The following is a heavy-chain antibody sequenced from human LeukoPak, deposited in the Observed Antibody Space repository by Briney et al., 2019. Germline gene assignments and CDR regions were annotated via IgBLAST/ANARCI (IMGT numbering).Heavy chain of an antibody. CDR2: ISYDGSNK. Sequence: GGSLRLSCAASGFTFSSYAMHWVRQAPGKGLEWVAVISYDGSNKYYADSVKGRFTISRDNSKNTLYLQMNSLRAEDTAAYYCARTLEYCSSTSCYEGYYYMDVWGKGTTVTVSS. V-gene: IGHV3-30-3*01. D-gene: IGHD2-2*01. J-gene: IGHJ6*03. CDR1: GFTFSSYA. CDR3: ARTLEYCSSTSCYEGYYYMDV.